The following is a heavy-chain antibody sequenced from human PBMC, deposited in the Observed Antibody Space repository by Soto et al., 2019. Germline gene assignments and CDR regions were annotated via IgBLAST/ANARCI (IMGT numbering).Heavy chain of an antibody. CDR1: AYSFTSYG. D-gene: IGHD3-10*01. CDR3: ATVYGSGTYFVDHYVIDF. J-gene: IGHJ6*02. Sequence: EASVKVSCKTSAYSFTSYGFTWVRQAPGEGLEWMGWISADNGHTNYAQKFQGRVTMTKDTSTRTAYMDLRSLRSDDTAVYYCATVYGSGTYFVDHYVIDFWGQGTTVTVSS. V-gene: IGHV1-18*01. CDR2: ISADNGHT.